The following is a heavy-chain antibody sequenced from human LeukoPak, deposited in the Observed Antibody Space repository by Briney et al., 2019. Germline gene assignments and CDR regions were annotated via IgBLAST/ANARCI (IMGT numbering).Heavy chain of an antibody. CDR3: ARQIPQKYYYGSGSIYYFDY. CDR1: GYSFTSYW. CDR2: IYPGDSDT. J-gene: IGHJ4*02. Sequence: GESLKISCKGSGYSFTSYWIGWVRQMPGKGLEWMGIIYPGDSDTRYSPSFQGQVTISADKSISTAYLQWSSLKASDTAMYYCARQIPQKYYYGSGSIYYFDYWGQGTLVTVSS. V-gene: IGHV5-51*01. D-gene: IGHD3-10*01.